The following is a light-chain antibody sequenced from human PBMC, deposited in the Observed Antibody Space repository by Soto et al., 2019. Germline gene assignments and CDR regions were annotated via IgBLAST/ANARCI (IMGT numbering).Light chain of an antibody. V-gene: IGKV3-11*01. CDR1: QSVGDY. CDR3: QQRSDWPPIT. Sequence: IVLTQSPATLSFSPGEGATVSCRASQSVGDYLAWYQQKTGQAPRLLIYDASNRAAGVPYRFRGSGSGTDFTLTISSVEPEDFGVYYCQQRSDWPPITFGQGTRLEIK. J-gene: IGKJ5*01. CDR2: DAS.